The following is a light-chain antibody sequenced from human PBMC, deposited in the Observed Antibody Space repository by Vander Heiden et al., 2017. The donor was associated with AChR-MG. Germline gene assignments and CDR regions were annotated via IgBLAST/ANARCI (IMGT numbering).Light chain of an antibody. CDR2: DVS. J-gene: IGKJ1*01. V-gene: IGKV3-11*01. CDR3: QQRSDWPWT. Sequence: EIMLTQSPGTVSVSAGERATLSWRASQTIGRDLVWYQKKPGQAPTLLIYDVSDRATGIPARFAGSGSGTDFTLTISSLQPEDPAVYYCQQRSDWPWTFGQGTTV. CDR1: QTIGRD.